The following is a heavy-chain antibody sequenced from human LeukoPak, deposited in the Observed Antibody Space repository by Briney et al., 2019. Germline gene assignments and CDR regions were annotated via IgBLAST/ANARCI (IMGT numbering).Heavy chain of an antibody. V-gene: IGHV3-21*04. CDR2: IGSSSSYI. D-gene: IGHD3-9*01. CDR1: GFTFSSYS. Sequence: GGSLRLSCAASGFTFSSYSMNWVRQAPGKGLEWVSSIGSSSSYIYYADSVKGRFTISRDNAKNSLYLQMNSLRAEDTALYYCARCLEYDILTGYNWAFGYWGQGTLVTVSS. CDR3: ARCLEYDILTGYNWAFGY. J-gene: IGHJ4*02.